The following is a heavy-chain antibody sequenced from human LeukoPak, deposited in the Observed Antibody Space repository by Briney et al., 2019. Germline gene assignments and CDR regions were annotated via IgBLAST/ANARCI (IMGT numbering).Heavy chain of an antibody. D-gene: IGHD3-22*01. Sequence: GGSLRLSCAASGFTFSSYWMSWVRQAPGKGLEWVANIKQDGSEKYYVDSVKGRFTISRDNAKNSLYLQMNSLRAEDTAVYYCARGPHYYDSSGPFDYWGQGTLVTVSS. CDR3: ARGPHYYDSSGPFDY. CDR1: GFTFSSYW. J-gene: IGHJ4*02. V-gene: IGHV3-7*01. CDR2: IKQDGSEK.